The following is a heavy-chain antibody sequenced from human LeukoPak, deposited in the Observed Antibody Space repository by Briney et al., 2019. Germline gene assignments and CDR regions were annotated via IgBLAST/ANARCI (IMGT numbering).Heavy chain of an antibody. V-gene: IGHV3-7*01. D-gene: IGHD3-3*01. CDR3: ARGVDH. Sequence: GRSLRLSCAASGFTFSSYWMTWVRQAPGKGLEWLANIKEDGSETYYVDSVKGRFTISRDNARNSLYLQMNSLRVDDTAVYYCARGVDHWGQGTLVIVSS. J-gene: IGHJ4*02. CDR2: IKEDGSET. CDR1: GFTFSSYW.